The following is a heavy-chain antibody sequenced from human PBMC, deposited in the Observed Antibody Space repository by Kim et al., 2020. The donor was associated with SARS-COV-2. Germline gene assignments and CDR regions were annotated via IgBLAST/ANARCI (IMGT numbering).Heavy chain of an antibody. Sequence: STNYNPSRKSRVTISVDTSKNQFSLKLSSVTAADTAVYYCARVEKHWFDYWGQGTLVTVSS. CDR2: ST. CDR3: ARVEKHWFDY. V-gene: IGHV4-34*01. J-gene: IGHJ4*02. D-gene: IGHD3-3*02.